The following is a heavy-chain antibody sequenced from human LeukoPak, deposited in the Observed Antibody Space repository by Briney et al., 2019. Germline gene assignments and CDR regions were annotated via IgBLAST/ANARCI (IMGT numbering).Heavy chain of an antibody. CDR2: IYYSGTT. V-gene: IGHV4-59*08. D-gene: IGHD6-13*01. J-gene: IGHJ6*02. CDR3: ASSDAAANPSYYYYGMDV. CDR1: GGSISTFY. Sequence: SETLSLTCTVSGGSISTFYWSWIRQRPGKGLEWIGYIYYSGTTNYNPSLKSRVTISVDMSKSQFSLKLSSVTAADTAVYYCASSDAAANPSYYYYGMDVWGQGTTVTVSS.